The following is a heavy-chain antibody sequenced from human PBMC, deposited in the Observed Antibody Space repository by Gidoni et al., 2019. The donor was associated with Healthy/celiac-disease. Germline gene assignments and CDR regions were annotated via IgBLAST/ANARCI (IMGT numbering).Heavy chain of an antibody. Sequence: QVQLVQSGAEVKKPGSSVKVSCKASGGTFSSYAISWVRQAPGQGLEWMGGIIPIFGTANYAQKFQGRVTITADESTSTAYMELSSLRSEDTAVYYCASIPTGPGYSYGSNWPYNWFDPWGQGTLVTVSS. CDR1: GGTFSSYA. V-gene: IGHV1-69*01. J-gene: IGHJ5*02. CDR3: ASIPTGPGYSYGSNWPYNWFDP. CDR2: IIPIFGTA. D-gene: IGHD5-18*01.